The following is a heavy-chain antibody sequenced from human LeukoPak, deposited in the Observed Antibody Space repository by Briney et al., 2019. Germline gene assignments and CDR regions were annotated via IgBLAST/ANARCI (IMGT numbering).Heavy chain of an antibody. CDR2: ISSSGATI. J-gene: IGHJ6*04. Sequence: GGSLRLSCAASGFTFSSYEMNWVRQAPGKGLEWISYISSSGATIYYADSVKGRFTISRDNAKNSLYLQMNSLRAEDTAVYYCAELGITMIGGVWGKGTTVTISS. CDR1: GFTFSSYE. CDR3: AELGITMIGGV. D-gene: IGHD3-10*02. V-gene: IGHV3-48*03.